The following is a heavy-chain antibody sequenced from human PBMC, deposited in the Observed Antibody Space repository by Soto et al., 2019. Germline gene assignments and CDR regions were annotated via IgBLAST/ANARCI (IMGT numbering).Heavy chain of an antibody. Sequence: GGSLRLSCAASGFTFSRFWMTWVRQAPGKGLEWVGKISQDGSEKYYADSVKGRFTFSRDNANNSLYVDMKSLGAEDTAVYYCTRGFGSSPLFESYFDQWGQGTLVTVSS. CDR1: GFTFSRFW. J-gene: IGHJ4*02. V-gene: IGHV3-7*04. CDR2: ISQDGSEK. D-gene: IGHD6-13*01. CDR3: TRGFGSSPLFESYFDQ.